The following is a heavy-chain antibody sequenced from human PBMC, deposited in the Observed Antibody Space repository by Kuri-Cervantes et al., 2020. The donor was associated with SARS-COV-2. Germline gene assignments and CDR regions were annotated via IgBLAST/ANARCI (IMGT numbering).Heavy chain of an antibody. CDR2: IHYSGST. V-gene: IGHV4-59*01. D-gene: IGHD1-26*01. CDR3: GRLGATKGSHYYGVDV. J-gene: IGHJ6*02. CDR1: GGSISGYY. Sequence: SETLSLTCIVSGGSISGYYWSWMRQPPGKGLEWIGNIHYSGSTNYNNSLDSRVTISVDTSKNQLSLRLSSVTAADTAVYYCGRLGATKGSHYYGVDVWGQGTTVTVSS.